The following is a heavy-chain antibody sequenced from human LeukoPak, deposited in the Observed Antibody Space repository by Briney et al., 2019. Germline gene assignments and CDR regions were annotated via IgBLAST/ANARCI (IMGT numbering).Heavy chain of an antibody. D-gene: IGHD3-3*01. V-gene: IGHV4-39*07. J-gene: IGHJ4*02. CDR1: GGSISSSGYY. CDR2: IYYSGYT. Sequence: SETPSLTCTVSGGSISSSGYYWGWIRQPPGKGLEWIGSIYYSGYTYYNPSLKSRVTISVDTSKNQFSLKLSSVTAADTAVYYCARSTLTIFGVVIYYFDYWGQGTLVTVSS. CDR3: ARSTLTIFGVVIYYFDY.